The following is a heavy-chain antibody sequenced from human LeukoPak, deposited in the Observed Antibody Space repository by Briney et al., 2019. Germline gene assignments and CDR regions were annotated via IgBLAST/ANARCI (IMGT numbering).Heavy chain of an antibody. CDR3: ARGARRWLQFKTSAGFDL. CDR2: INISGGSR. Sequence: GASVKVSCKASGYTFTSYGISWVRQAPGQGLEWMGIINISGGSRSYAQKFQGRLTTTRDTSTSTVYMELNSLRSEDTAVYYCARGARRWLQFKTSAGFDLWGQGTLVTVSS. CDR1: GYTFTSYG. V-gene: IGHV1-46*01. D-gene: IGHD5-24*01. J-gene: IGHJ4*02.